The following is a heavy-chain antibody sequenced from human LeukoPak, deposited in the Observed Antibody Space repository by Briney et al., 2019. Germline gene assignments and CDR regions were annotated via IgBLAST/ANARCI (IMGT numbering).Heavy chain of an antibody. J-gene: IGHJ4*02. CDR2: IWYDGSNK. V-gene: IGHV3-33*01. Sequence: GGSLRLSCAASGFTFSSYGMHWVRQAPGKGLEWVAVIWYDGSNKYYADSVKGRFTISRDNSKNTLYLQMNSLRAEDTAVYYCARGGSGWYCGDCHFHFDYWGQGTLVTVSS. CDR1: GFTFSSYG. D-gene: IGHD6-19*01. CDR3: ARGGSGWYCGDCHFHFDY.